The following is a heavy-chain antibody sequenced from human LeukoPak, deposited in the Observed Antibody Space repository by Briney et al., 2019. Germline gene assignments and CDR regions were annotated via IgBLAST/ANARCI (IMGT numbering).Heavy chain of an antibody. D-gene: IGHD3-22*01. V-gene: IGHV4-34*01. CDR2: INHSGST. J-gene: IGHJ4*02. CDR1: GGSFNDYY. CDR3: ARAMIVVVITH. Sequence: SETLSLTCALYGGSFNDYYWSWIRQPPGKGLEWIGEINHSGSTNYNPSLKSRATISVDTSKNQFSLKLSSVTAADTAVYYCARAMIVVVITHWGQGTLVTVSS.